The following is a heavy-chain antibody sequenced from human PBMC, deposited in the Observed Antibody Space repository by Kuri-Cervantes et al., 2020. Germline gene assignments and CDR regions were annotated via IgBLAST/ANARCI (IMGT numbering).Heavy chain of an antibody. CDR3: ARVGTRYSG. J-gene: IGHJ4*02. CDR2: IYYSGST. Sequence: GSLRLSCTVSGGSISSSSYYWGWIRQPPGKGLEWIGSIYYSGSTNYNTSLKSRVTISVDTSKNQFSLKLSSVTAADTAVYYCARVGTRYSGWGQGTLVTDSS. D-gene: IGHD3-10*01. V-gene: IGHV4-39*07. CDR1: GGSISSSSYY.